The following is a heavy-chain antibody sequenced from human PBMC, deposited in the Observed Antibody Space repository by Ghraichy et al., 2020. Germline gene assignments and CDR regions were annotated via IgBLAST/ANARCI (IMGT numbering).Heavy chain of an antibody. CDR1: GFTFNSYA. J-gene: IGHJ6*03. D-gene: IGHD3-22*01. CDR2: VNARGGNT. CDR3: ACLDSGFFHYFHMDV. Sequence: GGSLRLSCAASGFTFNSYAMTWVRQAPGKGLEWVSGVNARGGNTNYADSVKGRFTISRDNSKNTLYLQMTSLRAEDTAIYYCACLDSGFFHYFHMDVWGKGTTVTVS. V-gene: IGHV3-23*01.